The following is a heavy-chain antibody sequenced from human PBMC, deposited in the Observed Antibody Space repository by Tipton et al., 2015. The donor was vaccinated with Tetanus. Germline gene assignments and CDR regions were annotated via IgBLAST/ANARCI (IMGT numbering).Heavy chain of an antibody. V-gene: IGHV3-7*01. CDR2: IKQDGRER. CDR3: ARRTNSGHVYNPLDL. J-gene: IGHJ3*01. CDR1: GITINGYW. Sequence: SLRLSCAASGITINGYWMSWVRQAPGKGLEWVASIKQDGRERYYVDSVKGRFTISSDNAKNSLFLQMNSLRAEDTAVYYCARRTNSGHVYNPLDLWGRGTMVNVSP. D-gene: IGHD5-24*01.